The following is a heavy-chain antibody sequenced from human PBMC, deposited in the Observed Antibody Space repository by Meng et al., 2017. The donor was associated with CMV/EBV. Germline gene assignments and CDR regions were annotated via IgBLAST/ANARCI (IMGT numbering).Heavy chain of an antibody. CDR3: ARDKTPQYNWFDP. Sequence: SVKVSCKASGGTFSSYTISWVRQAPGQGLEWMGRIIPILGIANYAQKFQGRVTITADKSTSTAYMELSSLRSEDTAVYYCARDKTPQYNWFDPWGQGTLVTVSS. CDR1: GGTFSSYT. D-gene: IGHD4-11*01. CDR2: IIPILGIA. J-gene: IGHJ5*02. V-gene: IGHV1-69*04.